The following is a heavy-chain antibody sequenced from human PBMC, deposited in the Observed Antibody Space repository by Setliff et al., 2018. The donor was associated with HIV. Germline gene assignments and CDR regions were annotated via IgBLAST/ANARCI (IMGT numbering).Heavy chain of an antibody. V-gene: IGHV4-59*12. CDR2: IYHYGSP. CDR3: ARDRIEVLADSPHDVFDI. Sequence: SETLSLTCTVSGGSISSYFWTWIRQSPEKGLEWIGYIYHYGSPNYNPSLQSRVTLSVDTATDQLSLKLTAVSAADTSVYYCARDRIEVLADSPHDVFDIWGRGIMVTVSS. D-gene: IGHD3-22*01. CDR1: GGSISSYF. J-gene: IGHJ3*02.